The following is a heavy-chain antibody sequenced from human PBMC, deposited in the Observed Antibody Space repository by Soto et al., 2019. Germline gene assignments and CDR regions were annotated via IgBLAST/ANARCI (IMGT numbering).Heavy chain of an antibody. Sequence: SQTLSLTCAISGDSVSSNTAAWNWIRSSPSRGLEWLGRTYYRSNWRHDYAVSVKSRITVNPDTSKNHFSLQLNSVTPDDTAVYYCAKVFYYYDSSGYYYFDYWGQGTLVTVSS. CDR2: TYYRSNWRH. CDR1: GDSVSSNTAA. V-gene: IGHV6-1*01. D-gene: IGHD3-22*01. CDR3: AKVFYYYDSSGYYYFDY. J-gene: IGHJ4*02.